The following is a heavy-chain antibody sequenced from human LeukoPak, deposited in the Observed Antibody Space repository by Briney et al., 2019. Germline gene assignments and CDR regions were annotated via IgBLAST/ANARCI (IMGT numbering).Heavy chain of an antibody. V-gene: IGHV4-59*01. D-gene: IGHD2-2*01. J-gene: IGHJ4*02. CDR3: ARVDGTRLLIDY. CDR1: GGSISSYC. Sequence: SETLSLTCTVSGGSISSYCWSWIQQPPGKGLGWIGYIYYSGSTNYNPSLNSRVTISEDTSKNQFSLKLSAETAADTAVKCCARVDGTRLLIDYWGRGSVLTVSS. CDR2: IYYSGST.